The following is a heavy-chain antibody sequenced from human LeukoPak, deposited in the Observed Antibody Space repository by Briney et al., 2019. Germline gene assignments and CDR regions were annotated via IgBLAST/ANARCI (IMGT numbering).Heavy chain of an antibody. CDR1: GGSISSGGYY. Sequence: SETLSLTCTVSGGSISSGGYYWSWIRQPPGKGLEWIGYIYYSGSTYYNPSLKSRVTISVDTSKNQFSLKLSSVTAADTAVYYCARAWNHYGSGSWLDYWGQGTLVTVSS. CDR2: IYYSGST. CDR3: ARAWNHYGSGSWLDY. J-gene: IGHJ4*02. V-gene: IGHV4-30-4*01. D-gene: IGHD3-10*01.